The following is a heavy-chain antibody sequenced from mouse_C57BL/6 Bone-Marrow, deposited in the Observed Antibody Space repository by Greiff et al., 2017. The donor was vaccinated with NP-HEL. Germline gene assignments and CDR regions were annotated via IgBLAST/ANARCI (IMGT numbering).Heavy chain of an antibody. Sequence: QVQLKQSGAELARPGASVKLSCKASGYTFTSYGISWVKQRTGQGLEWIGEIYPRSGNTYYNEKFKGKATLTADKYSSTAYMELRSLTSEDSAVYFCAREGNYYGFSWFAYWGQGTLVTVSA. CDR1: GYTFTSYG. CDR2: IYPRSGNT. V-gene: IGHV1-81*01. J-gene: IGHJ3*01. D-gene: IGHD2-2*01. CDR3: AREGNYYGFSWFAY.